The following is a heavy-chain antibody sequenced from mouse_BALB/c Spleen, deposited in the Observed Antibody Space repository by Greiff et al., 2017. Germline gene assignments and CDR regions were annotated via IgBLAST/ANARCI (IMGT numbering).Heavy chain of an antibody. Sequence: VQLQQSGAELVKPGASVKLSCTASGFNIKDTYMHWVKQRPEQGLEWIGRIDPANGNTKYDPKFQGKATITADTSSNTAYLQLSSLTSEDTAVYYCARCYGSTYFDYWGQGTTLTVSS. CDR1: GFNIKDTY. V-gene: IGHV14-3*02. CDR2: IDPANGNT. D-gene: IGHD1-1*01. CDR3: ARCYGSTYFDY. J-gene: IGHJ2*01.